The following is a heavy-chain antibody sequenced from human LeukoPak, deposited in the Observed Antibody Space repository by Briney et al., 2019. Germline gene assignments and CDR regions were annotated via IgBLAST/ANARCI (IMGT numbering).Heavy chain of an antibody. Sequence: SETLSLTCTVSGGSISSSSYYWGWIRQPPGKGLEWIGSIYYSGSTYYNPSLKSRVTISVDTSKNQFSLKLSSVTAADTAVYYCARGNYDAFDIWGQGTMVTVSS. J-gene: IGHJ3*02. CDR3: ARGNYDAFDI. CDR2: IYYSGST. CDR1: GGSISSSSYY. V-gene: IGHV4-39*07. D-gene: IGHD5-24*01.